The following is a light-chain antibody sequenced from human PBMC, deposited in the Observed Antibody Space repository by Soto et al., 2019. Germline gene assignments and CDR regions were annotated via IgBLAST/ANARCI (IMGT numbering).Light chain of an antibody. CDR1: SSDVGAYNF. J-gene: IGLJ1*01. Sequence: QSALTQPASVSGSPGQSITISCTGTSSDVGAYNFVSWYQHHPGKAPKLIIWDITNRPSGVSNRFSASKSGNTASLTISGLQTEDEAEYYCSSHTSSRSLVFGTGTKLTVL. CDR2: DIT. CDR3: SSHTSSRSLV. V-gene: IGLV2-14*03.